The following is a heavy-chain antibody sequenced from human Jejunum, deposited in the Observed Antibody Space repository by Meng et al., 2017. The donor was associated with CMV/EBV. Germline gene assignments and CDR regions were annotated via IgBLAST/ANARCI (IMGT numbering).Heavy chain of an antibody. CDR1: AYKFINYG. V-gene: IGHV1-18*01. Sequence: CKASAYKFINYGITWVRQAPGQRPEWMGWISTLNGNTNFAQKVQGRVTMTRDTSTNTAYLELRDLRSDDTAVYYCARRTGSYSDYWGQGTMVTGSS. CDR3: ARRTGSYSDY. CDR2: ISTLNGNT. J-gene: IGHJ4*02. D-gene: IGHD1-26*01.